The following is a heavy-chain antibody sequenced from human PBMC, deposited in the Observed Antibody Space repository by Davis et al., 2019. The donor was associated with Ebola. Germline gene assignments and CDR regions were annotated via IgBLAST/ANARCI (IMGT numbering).Heavy chain of an antibody. D-gene: IGHD3-16*01. V-gene: IGHV4-61*01. CDR3: ARVGGWGLNFDY. Sequence: SETLSLTCTVSGASVRSGSYYWSWIRQPPGKGLEWLGYFYYSGSTNYNPSLKSRVTISVDTSKNQFSLKLSSVTAADTAVYYCARVGGWGLNFDYWGQGTLVTVSS. J-gene: IGHJ4*02. CDR2: FYYSGST. CDR1: GASVRSGSYY.